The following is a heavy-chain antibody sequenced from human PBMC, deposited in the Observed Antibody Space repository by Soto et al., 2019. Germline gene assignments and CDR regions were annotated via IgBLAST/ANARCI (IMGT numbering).Heavy chain of an antibody. V-gene: IGHV4-31*03. CDR1: GGSISSGGYY. J-gene: IGHJ4*02. Sequence: QVQLQESGPGLVKPSQTLSLTCTVSGGSISSGGYYWSWIRQHPGKGLEWIGYIYYSGSTYYNPSLKSRVTISVDTSKNQFSLKLSSVTAADTAVYYCAREVLAYYDILTGYYPPGRYFDYWGQGTLVTVSS. CDR3: AREVLAYYDILTGYYPPGRYFDY. CDR2: IYYSGST. D-gene: IGHD3-9*01.